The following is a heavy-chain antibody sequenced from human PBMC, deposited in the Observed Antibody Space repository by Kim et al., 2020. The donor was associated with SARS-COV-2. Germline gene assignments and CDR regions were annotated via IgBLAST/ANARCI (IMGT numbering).Heavy chain of an antibody. CDR2: IYYSGST. Sequence: SETLSLTCTVSGGSISSSSYYWGWIRQPPGKGLEWIGSIYYSGSTYYNPSLKSRVTISVDTSKNQFSLKLSSVTAADTAVYYCARHITKGVDIVARPFDYWGQGTLVTVSS. CDR3: ARHITKGVDIVARPFDY. CDR1: GGSISSSSYY. V-gene: IGHV4-39*01. D-gene: IGHD5-12*01. J-gene: IGHJ4*02.